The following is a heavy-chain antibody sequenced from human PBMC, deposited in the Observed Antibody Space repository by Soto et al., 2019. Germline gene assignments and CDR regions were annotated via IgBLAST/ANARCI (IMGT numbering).Heavy chain of an antibody. CDR3: ALERHLNSPSDAFDL. CDR1: GYNFIAQN. Sequence: QVQLVQSGAEVKKHGASVKVSCMASGYNFIAQNINWVRQAPGLGLEWMGKMNPTSGGSDYSQEFPGRVTVTRDTSIATVYMELTSLKSDDTAVYYCALERHLNSPSDAFDLWGQGTMVIVSS. J-gene: IGHJ3*01. V-gene: IGHV1-2*02. D-gene: IGHD1-7*01. CDR2: MNPTSGGS.